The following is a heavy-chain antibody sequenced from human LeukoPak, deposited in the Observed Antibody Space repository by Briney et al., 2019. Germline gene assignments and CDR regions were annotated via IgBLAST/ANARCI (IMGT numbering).Heavy chain of an antibody. CDR2: IYTSGST. D-gene: IGHD1-26*01. J-gene: IGHJ5*02. Sequence: PSETLSLTCTVSGGSISSGSYYWSWIRQPAGKGLEWIGRIYTSGSTNYNPSLKSRVTISVDTSKNQFSLKLSSVTAADTAVYYCASASGSYGGSWFDPWGPGTLVTVSS. CDR1: GGSISSGSYY. V-gene: IGHV4-61*02. CDR3: ASASGSYGGSWFDP.